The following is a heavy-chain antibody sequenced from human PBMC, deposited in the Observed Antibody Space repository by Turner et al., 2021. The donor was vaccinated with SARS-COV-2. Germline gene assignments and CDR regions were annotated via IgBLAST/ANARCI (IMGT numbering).Heavy chain of an antibody. V-gene: IGHV3-74*02. CDR2: RSEDGSSQ. J-gene: IGHJ4*02. Sequence: ELQLVEPGGGLVQPEGSLGLSGAASGFTFSKFFMHWVRQAPGKGLGWVSRRSEDGSSQADADSVKGRFTISRDNDKNTQYLQMNSLTAEDSAVYYCVRSDVNAWYGLLDYWGQGTLVTVSS. CDR3: VRSDVNAWYGLLDY. CDR1: GFTFSKFF. D-gene: IGHD3-16*01.